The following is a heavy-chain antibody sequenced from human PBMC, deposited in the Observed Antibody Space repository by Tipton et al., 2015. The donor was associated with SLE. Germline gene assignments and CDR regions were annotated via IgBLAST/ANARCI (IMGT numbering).Heavy chain of an antibody. CDR3: ARGVTGYFDHFYMDV. J-gene: IGHJ6*03. D-gene: IGHD1-14*01. V-gene: IGHV4-34*01. CDR2: ITHSNNT. Sequence: TLSLTCTLSGGSFTGYHSCWVRQPPGKGLEWIGDITHSNNTNYNPPLDSRVTISLDWSKSQLSLRLSSVTAADTAVYFCARGVTGYFDHFYMDVWDKGTTVTVS. CDR1: GGSFTGYH.